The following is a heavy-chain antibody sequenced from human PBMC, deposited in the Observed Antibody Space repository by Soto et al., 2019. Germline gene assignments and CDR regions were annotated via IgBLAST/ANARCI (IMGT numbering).Heavy chain of an antibody. D-gene: IGHD1-1*01. J-gene: IGHJ4*02. CDR3: AIWRYGDY. Sequence: QVHLVQSGAEVKKPGASVKVSCKGSGYGFTTYGITWVRQAPGQGLEWMAWISAHNGNTNYAQNLQGRVTVTRDTSTSKAYMELRSLRSDDTAVYYFAIWRYGDYLGQEALVTVSS. CDR1: GYGFTTYG. V-gene: IGHV1-18*01. CDR2: ISAHNGNT.